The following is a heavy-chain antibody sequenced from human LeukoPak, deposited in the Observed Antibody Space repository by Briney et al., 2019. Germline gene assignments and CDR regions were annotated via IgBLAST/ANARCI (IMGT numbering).Heavy chain of an antibody. V-gene: IGHV3-9*01. CDR3: ARDYLLPGIQLWWDYFDY. D-gene: IGHD5-18*01. Sequence: PGGSLRLSCAASGFTIDDYAMHWVGQAPGKGREWVSGISWNSGSIVYADSVKGRFTISRDNAKNSLYLQMNSLRAEDTAVYYCARDYLLPGIQLWWDYFDYWGQGTLVTVSS. CDR2: ISWNSGSI. J-gene: IGHJ4*02. CDR1: GFTIDDYA.